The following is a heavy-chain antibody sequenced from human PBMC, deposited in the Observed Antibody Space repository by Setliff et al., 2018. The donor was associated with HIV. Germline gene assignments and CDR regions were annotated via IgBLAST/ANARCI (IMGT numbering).Heavy chain of an antibody. CDR3: AREFVALGNHFDK. Sequence: GGSLRLSCAASGFTFSSYEMNWVRQAPGKGLEWVSYISSSGSTIYYADSVKGRFTISRDNAKNSLYLQMNSLRAEDTAVYYCAREFVALGNHFDKWGQGTLVTVSS. CDR2: ISSSGSTI. CDR1: GFTFSSYE. V-gene: IGHV3-48*03. J-gene: IGHJ4*02.